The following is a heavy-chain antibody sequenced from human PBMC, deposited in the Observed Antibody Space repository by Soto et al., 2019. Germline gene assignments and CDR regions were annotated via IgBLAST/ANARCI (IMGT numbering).Heavy chain of an antibody. CDR1: GGPFRGYG. CDR3: ARGGSGYVWFNEF. Sequence: QVQLVQSGPEVKKTGSSMKVSCKASGGPFRGYGLNWVRQAPGQGLEWIGGIIPNFGAPNYAQKFQGRVSITADEVTTTIYMELSSLRSEDTAMYYCARGGSGYVWFNEFWGQGTLVTVSS. J-gene: IGHJ4*02. D-gene: IGHD3-22*01. V-gene: IGHV1-69*01. CDR2: IIPNFGAP.